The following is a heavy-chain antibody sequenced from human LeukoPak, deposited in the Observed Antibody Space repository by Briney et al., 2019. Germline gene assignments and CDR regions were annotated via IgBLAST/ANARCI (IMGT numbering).Heavy chain of an antibody. CDR1: GGSISSRPYY. D-gene: IGHD6-13*01. V-gene: IGHV4-39*01. CDR2: FDYSGST. CDR3: ARLVVSTWYHEVLLGRDY. J-gene: IGHJ4*02. Sequence: PSETLSLTCTVSGGSISSRPYYWGWIRQPPGKGLEWLGSFDYSGSTYYKPSLKSRVTISVDTSKNQFSLKLSSVTAADTAVYYCARLVVSTWYHEVLLGRDYWGQGTLVTVSS.